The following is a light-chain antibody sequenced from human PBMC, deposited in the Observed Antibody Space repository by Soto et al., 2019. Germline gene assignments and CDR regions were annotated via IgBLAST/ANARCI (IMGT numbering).Light chain of an antibody. CDR3: QQYGSSPWT. Sequence: EFMLTQSPGTLSLSPGERATLSCRASQTVRNNYLAWYQQKPGQAPRLLIYDASSRATGIPDRFSGGGSGTDFTLTISRLEPEDFAVYYCQQYGSSPWTFGQGTKVDIK. J-gene: IGKJ1*01. CDR2: DAS. CDR1: QTVRNNY. V-gene: IGKV3-20*01.